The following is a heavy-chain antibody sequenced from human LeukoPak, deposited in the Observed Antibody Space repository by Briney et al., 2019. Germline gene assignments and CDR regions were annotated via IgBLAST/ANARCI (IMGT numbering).Heavy chain of an antibody. D-gene: IGHD2-2*02. Sequence: SGTLSLTCAVSGGSISSSNWWSWVRQPPGKGLEWIGEIYHSGSTNYNPSLKSRVTISVDKSKNQFSLKLSSVTAADTAVYYCARGRDIVVVPAAITRDYYYYMDVWGKGTTVTVSS. CDR3: ARGRDIVVVPAAITRDYYYYMDV. CDR2: IYHSGST. V-gene: IGHV4-4*02. CDR1: GGSISSSNW. J-gene: IGHJ6*03.